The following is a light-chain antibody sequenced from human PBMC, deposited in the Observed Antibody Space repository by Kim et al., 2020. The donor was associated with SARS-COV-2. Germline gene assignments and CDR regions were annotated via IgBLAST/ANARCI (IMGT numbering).Light chain of an antibody. Sequence: PGERATRSCRAGRSISTTVVWSQHRPGQSRTRPIYGASSRATGIPDRFSGSGSGTDFTLTITGLEPEDFAVYNCHQYAGAPWTLGQGTKVDIK. CDR2: GAS. J-gene: IGKJ1*01. CDR1: RSISTTV. CDR3: HQYAGAPWT. V-gene: IGKV3-20*01.